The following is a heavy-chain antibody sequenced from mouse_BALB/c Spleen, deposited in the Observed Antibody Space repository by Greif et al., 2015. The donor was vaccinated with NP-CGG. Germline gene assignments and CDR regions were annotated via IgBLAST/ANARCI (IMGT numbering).Heavy chain of an antibody. D-gene: IGHD2-1*01. CDR3: ARMGCNYVCYAFDY. CDR2: ISTYSGNT. Sequence: QVQLQQSGPELVRTGVSVKISCKGYGYTFTDYAMHWVKQSHAKSIEWIGVISTYSGNTNYNKKYKGKATMTVEKSSSSVYLYLARLSSYDSVIFYCARMGCNYVCYAFDYLFQVSSVIVSS. J-gene: IGHJ4*01. CDR1: GYTFTDYA. V-gene: IGHV1-67*01.